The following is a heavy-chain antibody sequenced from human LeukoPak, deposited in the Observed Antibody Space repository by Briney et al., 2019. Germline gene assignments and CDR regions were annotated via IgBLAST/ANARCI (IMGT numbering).Heavy chain of an antibody. J-gene: IGHJ4*02. CDR2: ISGSGGST. V-gene: IGHV3-23*01. CDR1: GFTFSSYA. D-gene: IGHD1-26*01. CDR3: AKDPWKLLPPFDY. Sequence: TGGSLRLSCAASGFTFSSYAMSWVRQAPGKGLEWVSAISGSGGSTYYADSVKGRFTISRDNSKNTLYLQTNSLRAEDTAVYYCAKDPWKLLPPFDYWGQGTLVTVSS.